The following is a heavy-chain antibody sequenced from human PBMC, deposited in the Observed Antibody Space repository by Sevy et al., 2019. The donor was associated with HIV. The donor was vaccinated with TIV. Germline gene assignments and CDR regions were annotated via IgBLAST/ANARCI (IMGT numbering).Heavy chain of an antibody. CDR1: EFIFTNAW. J-gene: IGHJ4*02. V-gene: IGHV3-15*01. CDR2: IKSKTNGGTT. CDR3: TTDLEYQLERYYFNY. Sequence: GGSLRLSCAASEFIFTNAWMSWVRQAPGKGLEWVGRIKSKTNGGTTDYAAPVEGRFTMSRDDSKKTLYLQMNSLKTEDTAVYYCTTDLEYQLERYYFNYWGQGTLVTVSS. D-gene: IGHD2-2*01.